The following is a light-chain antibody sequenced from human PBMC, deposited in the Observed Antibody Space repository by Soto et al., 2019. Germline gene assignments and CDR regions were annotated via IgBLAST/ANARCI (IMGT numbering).Light chain of an antibody. CDR3: QQYCRTPGT. V-gene: IGKV4-1*01. CDR2: WAS. Sequence: DIVRTQSPDSLAVSLGARATINCKSSQSVLYTSNNKNCLAWYQQKPGQPPKLLIYWASTRESGVPDRFSGSGSGTDITLTISSLQAEDVAVYYCQQYCRTPGTFGQGTKVEIK. CDR1: QSVLYTSNNKNC. J-gene: IGKJ1*01.